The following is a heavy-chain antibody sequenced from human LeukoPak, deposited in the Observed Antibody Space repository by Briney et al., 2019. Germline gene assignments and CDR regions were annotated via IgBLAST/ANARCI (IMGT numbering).Heavy chain of an antibody. CDR1: GFTFSSYS. Sequence: GSLRLSCAASGFTFSSYSMNWVRQAPGKGLEWVSSISSSSSYIYYADSVKGRFTISRDNAKNSLYLQMNSLRAEDTAVYYCARDRGGFLEWLLNPKDAFDIWGQGTMVTVSS. CDR3: ARDRGGFLEWLLNPKDAFDI. D-gene: IGHD3-3*01. CDR2: ISSSSSYI. J-gene: IGHJ3*02. V-gene: IGHV3-21*01.